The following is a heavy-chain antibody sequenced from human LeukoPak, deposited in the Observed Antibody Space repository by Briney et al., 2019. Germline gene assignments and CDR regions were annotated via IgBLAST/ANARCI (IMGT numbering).Heavy chain of an antibody. V-gene: IGHV4-59*01. J-gene: IGHJ3*02. CDR1: GDSISRFY. Sequence: SETLSLTCNVSGDSISRFYWNWIRQPPGKGLEWIGYISYSGSSDYNPSLKGRLTNYNPSLKSRVTMSADTSKNQLSLRLNSVTAADTAVYYCAKWEQSTNAFDIWGQGTMVTVSS. CDR3: AKWEQSTNAFDI. CDR2: ISYSGSSDYNPSLKGRLT. D-gene: IGHD1/OR15-1a*01.